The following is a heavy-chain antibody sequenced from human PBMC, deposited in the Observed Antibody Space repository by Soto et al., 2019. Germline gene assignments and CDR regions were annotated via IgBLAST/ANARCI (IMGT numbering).Heavy chain of an antibody. V-gene: IGHV3-74*01. J-gene: IGHJ4*02. CDR1: GFTFSNYW. CDR2: IDPDGPT. CDR3: VRDSHGDY. Sequence: EVQLVESGGGLVQPGGSLRLSCAGSGFTFSNYWMHWVRQAPGKGLEWVARIDPDGPTDYANSVRGRFTISRDNAENPLYLQMNSLRPEETAVYYCVRDSHGDYWGQGTLVTVSS.